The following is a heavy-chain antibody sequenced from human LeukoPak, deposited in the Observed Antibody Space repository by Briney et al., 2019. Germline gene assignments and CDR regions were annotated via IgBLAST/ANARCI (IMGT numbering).Heavy chain of an antibody. Sequence: GGSLRLACAASGFTFSSYEMNWVRQAPGKGLEWVSYISSSSSTIYYADSVKGRFTISRDNAKNSLYLQMNSLRAEDTAVYYCARGQVVPAARWFDPWGQGTLVTVSS. J-gene: IGHJ5*02. D-gene: IGHD2-2*01. CDR3: ARGQVVPAARWFDP. CDR1: GFTFSSYE. CDR2: ISSSSSTI. V-gene: IGHV3-48*03.